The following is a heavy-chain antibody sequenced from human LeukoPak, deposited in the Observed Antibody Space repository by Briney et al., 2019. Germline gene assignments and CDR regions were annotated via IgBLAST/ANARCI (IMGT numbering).Heavy chain of an antibody. Sequence: PGGSLRLSCAASGFIFNNYWMTWVRQAPGKGLAWVANIKQDGSEKYYADSVKGRFTISRDNVKNLVSPQMSSLRGEDTAVYFCARVNPLLAPGAFDIWGQGTMVAVSS. V-gene: IGHV3-7*01. J-gene: IGHJ3*02. CDR1: GFIFNNYW. CDR3: ARVNPLLAPGAFDI. CDR2: IKQDGSEK. D-gene: IGHD2-15*01.